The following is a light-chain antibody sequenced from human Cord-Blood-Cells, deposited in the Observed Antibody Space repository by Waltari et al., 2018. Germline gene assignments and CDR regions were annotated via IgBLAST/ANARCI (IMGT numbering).Light chain of an antibody. CDR3: CSYAGSYTFV. J-gene: IGLJ2*01. V-gene: IGLV2-11*01. CDR2: DVS. Sequence: QSALTQPRSVSGSPGQSVTISCTGTSSDVGGYNYVSWYQQHPGKAPILMIYDVSKRPSGVPDRFSGSKSGNMASLTISGLQAEDEADYYCCSYAGSYTFVFGGGTKLTVL. CDR1: SSDVGGYNY.